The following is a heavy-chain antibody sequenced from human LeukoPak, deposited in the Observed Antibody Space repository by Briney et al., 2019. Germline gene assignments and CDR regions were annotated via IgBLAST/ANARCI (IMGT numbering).Heavy chain of an antibody. V-gene: IGHV3-74*01. CDR1: GFTFSSYW. CDR2: INSAGSTT. D-gene: IGHD5-18*01. J-gene: IGHJ4*02. CDR3: ARGGGYSYGTNDY. Sequence: PGGSLRLSCAASGFTFSSYWMHWVRQAPGKGLVWVSRINSAGSTTTYADSVKGRFTISRDNAKNTLSLQMNSLRAEDTAVYYCARGGGYSYGTNDYWGQGTLVTVCS.